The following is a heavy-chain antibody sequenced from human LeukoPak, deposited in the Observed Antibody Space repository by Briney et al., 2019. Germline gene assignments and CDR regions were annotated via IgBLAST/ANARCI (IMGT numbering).Heavy chain of an antibody. D-gene: IGHD3-9*01. CDR3: ATYHDISSGYTFDS. Sequence: SETLSLTCAVSGGSINNNKWWNWVRQPPGKGLEWIGEIHPSGSTRYNPSLKSRLSISIDKSNDQVSLKLSSVTAADTAVYYCATYHDISSGYTFDSWGQGALVTVSS. CDR1: GGSINNNKW. J-gene: IGHJ4*02. CDR2: IHPSGST. V-gene: IGHV4-4*02.